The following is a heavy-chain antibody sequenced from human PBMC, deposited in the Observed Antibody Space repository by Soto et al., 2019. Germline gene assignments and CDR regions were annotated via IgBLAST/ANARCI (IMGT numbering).Heavy chain of an antibody. J-gene: IGHJ4*02. V-gene: IGHV4-59*02. CDR2: IFYSGNT. D-gene: IGHD6-6*01. CDR1: GDSVSSYY. CDR3: ARVGYGSSSGNFDS. Sequence: PSETLSLTCVVSGDSVSSYYWGWIRQPPGKGLEWIGYIFYSGNTNYNPSLKSRVTISLDTSKNQFSLKLTSVTAADTAVYYCARVGYGSSSGNFDSWGQGTLATLS.